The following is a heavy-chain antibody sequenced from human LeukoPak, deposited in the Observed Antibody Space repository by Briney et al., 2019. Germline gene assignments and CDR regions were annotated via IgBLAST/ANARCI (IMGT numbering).Heavy chain of an antibody. CDR2: IKKDGSEN. Sequence: PGGSLTLSCAASGFTFSSYWMSWVRQAPGKGLEWVANIKKDGSENYYVDSVKGRFTISRDNAKKSLYLQMKSLRAEDPAVYYCSRTSDTAMSGWDEFDIWVQGTIVTVSS. V-gene: IGHV3-7*01. CDR1: GFTFSSYW. CDR3: SRTSDTAMSGWDEFDI. D-gene: IGHD5-18*01. J-gene: IGHJ3*02.